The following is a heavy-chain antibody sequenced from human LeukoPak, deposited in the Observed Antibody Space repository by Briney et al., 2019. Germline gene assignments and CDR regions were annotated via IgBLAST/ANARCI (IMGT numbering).Heavy chain of an antibody. D-gene: IGHD4-17*01. V-gene: IGHV4-61*02. CDR3: ARASGAYGDYYFDY. CDR1: GGSISSGSYY. Sequence: PSETLSLTCAVSGGSISSGSYYWSWIRQPAGKGLEWIGRIYTSGSTNYNPSLKSRVTISVDTSKNQFSLKLSSVTAADAAVYYCARASGAYGDYYFDYWGQGTLVTVSS. J-gene: IGHJ4*02. CDR2: IYTSGST.